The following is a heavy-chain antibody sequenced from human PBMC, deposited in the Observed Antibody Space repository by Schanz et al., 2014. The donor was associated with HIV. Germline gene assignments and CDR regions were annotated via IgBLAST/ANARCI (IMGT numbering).Heavy chain of an antibody. J-gene: IGHJ5*02. D-gene: IGHD1-20*01. CDR3: ARDYHWNWFDP. CDR2: ISYDGRNK. Sequence: QVQLVESGGGVVQPGRSLRLSCAASGFTFNSYVMHWVRQAPGKGLEWITVISYDGRNKLYADSVKGRFTISRDNSKNTMYLKMNSLRVDDTAVYYCARDYHWNWFDPWGQGTLVTVSS. CDR1: GFTFNSYV. V-gene: IGHV3-30*03.